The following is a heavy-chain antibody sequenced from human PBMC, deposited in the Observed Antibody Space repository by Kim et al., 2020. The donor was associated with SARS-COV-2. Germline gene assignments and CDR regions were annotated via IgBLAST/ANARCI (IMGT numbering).Heavy chain of an antibody. Sequence: GGSLRLSCAASGFTFSSYWMHWVRQAPGKGLVWVSRINSDGSSTSYADSVKGRFTISRDNAKNTLYLQMNSLRAEDTAVYYCAREGVGYGNYFDYWGQGTLVTVSS. CDR1: GFTFSSYW. V-gene: IGHV3-74*01. CDR2: INSDGSST. D-gene: IGHD4-17*01. CDR3: AREGVGYGNYFDY. J-gene: IGHJ4*02.